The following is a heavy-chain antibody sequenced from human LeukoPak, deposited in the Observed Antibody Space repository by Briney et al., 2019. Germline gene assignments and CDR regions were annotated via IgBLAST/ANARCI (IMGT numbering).Heavy chain of an antibody. J-gene: IGHJ4*02. CDR1: GYTFTDYY. CDR3: ARDPPTAVDIDY. CDR2: ISGNNGVT. D-gene: IGHD2-2*01. Sequence: ASVKVSCKASGYTFTDYYYHWVRQAPGQRLEWLGWISGNNGVTNFAQEFQGRVTLTRDTSIGTVYMELSRLTSDDTAMYYCARDPPTAVDIDYWGQGTLLTVSS. V-gene: IGHV1-2*02.